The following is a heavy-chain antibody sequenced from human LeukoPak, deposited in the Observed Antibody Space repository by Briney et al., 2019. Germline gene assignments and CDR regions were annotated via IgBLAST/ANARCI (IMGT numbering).Heavy chain of an antibody. Sequence: GGSLRLSCSASGFTFSSYGMQWVRQAPGKGLEYVSAISSNGGSTYYADSVKGRSTISRDNSKDTLYLQMSSLRTEDTAVYYCVKNGARGYISSWPTFHYGMDVWGQGTTVTVSS. CDR2: ISSNGGST. CDR1: GFTFSSYG. D-gene: IGHD6-13*01. V-gene: IGHV3-64D*06. J-gene: IGHJ6*02. CDR3: VKNGARGYISSWPTFHYGMDV.